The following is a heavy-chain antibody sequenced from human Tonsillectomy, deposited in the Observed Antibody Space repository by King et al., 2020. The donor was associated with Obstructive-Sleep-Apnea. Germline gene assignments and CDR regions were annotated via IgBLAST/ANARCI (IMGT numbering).Heavy chain of an antibody. Sequence: VQLVESGGGLVQPGGSLRLSCAASGFTFSSYWMHWVRQAPGKGLVWVSRINSYGSSTSYADSVKGRVTISRDNAKNTLYVQMNRLRAEDTAVYYCSGSSRSSWWVDPWGQGTLVTVSS. V-gene: IGHV3-74*02. D-gene: IGHD6-13*01. CDR3: SGSSRSSWWVDP. CDR2: INSYGSST. J-gene: IGHJ5*02. CDR1: GFTFSSYW.